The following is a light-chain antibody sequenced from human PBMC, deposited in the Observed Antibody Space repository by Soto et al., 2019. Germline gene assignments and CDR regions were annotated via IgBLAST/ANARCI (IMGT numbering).Light chain of an antibody. CDR1: QTVSNN. CDR3: QQYNNWPHT. V-gene: IGKV3-15*01. Sequence: EVVVTQSPSTLSVSLGQRATLSCRTSQTVSNNLAWYRHKPGQAPSLLIYGISTRATGLPARFSGTGSETEFTLTISSLQSEDSALYYCQQYNNWPHTFGQGTKLEIK. J-gene: IGKJ2*01. CDR2: GIS.